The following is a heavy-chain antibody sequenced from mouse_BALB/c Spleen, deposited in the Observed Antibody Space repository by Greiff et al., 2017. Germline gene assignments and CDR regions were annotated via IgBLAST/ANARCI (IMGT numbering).Heavy chain of an antibody. J-gene: IGHJ4*01. CDR3: ARGGGYYPYYYAMDY. CDR2: ISSGGST. D-gene: IGHD2-3*01. V-gene: IGHV5-6-5*01. CDR1: GFTFSSYA. Sequence: EVKLVESGGGLVKPGGSLKLSCAASGFTFSSYAMSWVRQTPEKRLEWVASISSGGSTYYPDSVKGRFTISRDNARNILYLQMSSLRSEDTAMYYCARGGGYYPYYYAMDYWGQGTSVTVSS.